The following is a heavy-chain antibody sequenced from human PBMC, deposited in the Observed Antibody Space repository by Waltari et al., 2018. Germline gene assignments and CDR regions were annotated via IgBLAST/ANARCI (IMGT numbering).Heavy chain of an antibody. Sequence: EVQLLESGGGLIQTGGSLRLSCPASGLPSFTHAINWVRQAPGKGLEWVASISVSDATYYADSVKGRFTVSRDYSDNTIHLQMDSLRAEDTAVYFCAKPFYNWDDPLHSWGQGAPVIVSS. CDR3: AKPFYNWDDPLHS. CDR2: ISVSDAT. CDR1: GLPSFTHA. V-gene: IGHV3-23*01. D-gene: IGHD1-20*01. J-gene: IGHJ1*01.